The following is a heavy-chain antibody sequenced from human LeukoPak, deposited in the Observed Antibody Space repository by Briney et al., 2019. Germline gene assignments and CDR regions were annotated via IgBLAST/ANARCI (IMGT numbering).Heavy chain of an antibody. CDR2: IYYSGST. CDR3: ARGLYYDFWSGYPYYFDY. Sequence: PSETLSLTCTVFGGSISSYYWSWIRQPPGKGLEWIGYIYYSGSTNYNPSLKSRVTISVDTSKNQFSLKLSSVTAADTAVYYCARGLYYDFWSGYPYYFDYWGQGTLVTVSS. D-gene: IGHD3-3*01. V-gene: IGHV4-59*01. J-gene: IGHJ4*02. CDR1: GGSISSYY.